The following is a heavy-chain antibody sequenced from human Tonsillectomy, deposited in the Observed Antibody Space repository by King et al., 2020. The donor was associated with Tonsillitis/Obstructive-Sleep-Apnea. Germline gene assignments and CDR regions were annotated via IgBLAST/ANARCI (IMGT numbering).Heavy chain of an antibody. CDR1: GFTFSSYW. CDR2: INNDGSST. D-gene: IGHD1-26*01. Sequence: VQLVEAGGGLVQPGGSLRLSCAASGFTFSSYWMHWVRQPPGEGRVWVSRINNDGSSTSYADSVKGRFTISRDNAKNTLYLQMNSLRAEDTAVYYCARGMSVGATLLDYWGQGTLVTVSS. CDR3: ARGMSVGATLLDY. V-gene: IGHV3-74*01. J-gene: IGHJ4*02.